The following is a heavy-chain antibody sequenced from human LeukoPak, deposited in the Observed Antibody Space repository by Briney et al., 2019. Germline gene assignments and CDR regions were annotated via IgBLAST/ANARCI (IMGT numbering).Heavy chain of an antibody. Sequence: SQTLSLTCTVSGGSISSGGYYWGWIRQSPGKGLEWIGCIYYSGTTYYKPSLKSRVTISVDTSKNQVFLKLSSVTAADTAVYYCARVDGGGGNGIYYSDYWGQGTLVTVSS. V-gene: IGHV4-30-4*01. CDR2: IYYSGTT. CDR1: GGSISSGGYY. D-gene: IGHD3-16*01. J-gene: IGHJ4*02. CDR3: ARVDGGGGNGIYYSDY.